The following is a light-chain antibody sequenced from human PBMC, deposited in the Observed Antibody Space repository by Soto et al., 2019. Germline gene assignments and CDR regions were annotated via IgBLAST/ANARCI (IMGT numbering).Light chain of an antibody. Sequence: QSVLTQPPSVSGAPGQRVTISCTGSSSNIGAGYDVHWYQQLPGTAPKLLIYGNSTRPSGVPDRFSGSKSGTSASLAITGLQAEDEAHYYCQSYDRSLSGWVFGGGTKLTFL. J-gene: IGLJ3*02. CDR1: SSNIGAGYD. CDR2: GNS. CDR3: QSYDRSLSGWV. V-gene: IGLV1-40*01.